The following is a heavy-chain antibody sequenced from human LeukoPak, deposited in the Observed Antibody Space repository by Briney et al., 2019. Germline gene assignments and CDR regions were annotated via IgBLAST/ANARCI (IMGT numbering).Heavy chain of an antibody. J-gene: IGHJ6*03. D-gene: IGHD3-16*01. Sequence: GGSLRLSCAASGFTFGSYAMSWVRQAPGKGLEWVSGISGSGGGRYYADSVKGRFTISRDNSKNTLYLQMNNLRAEDTAVYYCAKGVDASGIYYYFYMDVWGKGTTVTVSS. CDR3: AKGVDASGIYYYFYMDV. CDR2: ISGSGGGR. V-gene: IGHV3-23*01. CDR1: GFTFGSYA.